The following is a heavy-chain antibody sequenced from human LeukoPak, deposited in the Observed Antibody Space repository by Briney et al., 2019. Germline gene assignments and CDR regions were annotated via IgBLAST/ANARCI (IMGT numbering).Heavy chain of an antibody. J-gene: IGHJ3*02. D-gene: IGHD6-13*01. CDR3: AAVDSSSGYDAFDI. V-gene: IGHV1-46*01. CDR1: GYTFISYY. Sequence: ASVKVSCKASGYTFISYYMYWVRQAPGHGLEWMGFINPSAGNTAYAQKFQERVTITRDMSTSTAYMELSSLRSEDTAVYYCAAVDSSSGYDAFDIWGQGTMVTVSS. CDR2: INPSAGNT.